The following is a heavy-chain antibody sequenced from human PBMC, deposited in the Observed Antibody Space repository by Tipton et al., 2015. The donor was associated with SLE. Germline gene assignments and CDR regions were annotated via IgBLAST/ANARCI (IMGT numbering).Heavy chain of an antibody. D-gene: IGHD1-1*01. J-gene: IGHJ5*02. CDR1: GGSVSSGSYY. CDR2: IYYSGST. V-gene: IGHV4-61*01. CDR3: ARASRPISWFDP. Sequence: TLSLTCTVSGGSVSSGSYYWSWIRQPPGKGLEWIGYIYYSGSTNYNPSLKSRVTISVDTSKNQFSLKLSSVTAADTAVYYCARASRPISWFDPWGQGTLVTVSS.